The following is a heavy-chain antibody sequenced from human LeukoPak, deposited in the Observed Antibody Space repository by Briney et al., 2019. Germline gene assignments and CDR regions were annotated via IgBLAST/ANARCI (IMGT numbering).Heavy chain of an antibody. Sequence: GGSLRLSCAASGFTFSSYEMNWVRQAPGKGLEWVSYISSSGTTTYYADSVKGRFTISRDNAKNSLYLQMNSLRAEDTAVYYCARIESATYDAFDIWGQGTMVTVSS. D-gene: IGHD5-24*01. V-gene: IGHV3-48*03. CDR1: GFTFSSYE. CDR2: ISSSGTTT. CDR3: ARIESATYDAFDI. J-gene: IGHJ3*02.